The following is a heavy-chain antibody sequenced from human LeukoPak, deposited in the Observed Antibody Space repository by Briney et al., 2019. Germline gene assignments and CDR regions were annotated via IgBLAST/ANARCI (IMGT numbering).Heavy chain of an antibody. CDR2: ISYLGSNK. D-gene: IGHD1-7*01. CDR3: AKTPTGTIDVAGVDY. V-gene: IGHV3-30*18. Sequence: PGRSLRLSCAASGFSFSSYAMHWVRQAPGKGLEWVAVISYLGSNKHYADSVKGRFTISRDNSKNTLNLQMDSLRPEDTALYYCAKTPTGTIDVAGVDYWGQGILVTVSS. J-gene: IGHJ4*02. CDR1: GFSFSSYA.